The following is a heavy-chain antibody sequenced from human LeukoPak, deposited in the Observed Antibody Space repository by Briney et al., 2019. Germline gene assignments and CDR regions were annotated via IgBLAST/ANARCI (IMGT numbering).Heavy chain of an antibody. CDR1: GFTITTNY. D-gene: IGHD5-24*01. V-gene: IGHV3-30-3*01. Sequence: HPGGSLRLSCAASGFTITTNYMNWVRQAPGKGLEWVAVISYDGSNKYYADSVKGRFTISRDNSKNMLYLQMNSLRAEDTAVYYCARDSTRWLRAFDIWGQGTMVTVSS. CDR2: ISYDGSNK. CDR3: ARDSTRWLRAFDI. J-gene: IGHJ3*02.